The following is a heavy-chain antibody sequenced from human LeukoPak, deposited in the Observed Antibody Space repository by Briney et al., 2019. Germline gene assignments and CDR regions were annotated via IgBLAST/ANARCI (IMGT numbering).Heavy chain of an antibody. Sequence: SCKASGYTFTSYGMHWVRQAPGKGLEWVAVIWYDGSNKYYADSVKGRFAISRDNSKNTLYLQMNSLRAEDTAVYYCARDRSGLESIDYWGQGTLVTVSS. CDR3: ARDRSGLESIDY. D-gene: IGHD1-26*01. CDR1: GYTFTSYG. J-gene: IGHJ4*02. V-gene: IGHV3-33*01. CDR2: IWYDGSNK.